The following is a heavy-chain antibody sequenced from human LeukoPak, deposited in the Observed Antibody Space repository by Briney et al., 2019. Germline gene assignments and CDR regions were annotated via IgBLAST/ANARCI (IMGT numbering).Heavy chain of an antibody. J-gene: IGHJ5*02. V-gene: IGHV3-74*01. CDR3: ARDVRAGTNWFDP. CDR2: INSDGSST. D-gene: IGHD3-10*01. Sequence: GGSLRLSCAASGFTFSSYWMHWVRQAPGKGLVWVSRINSDGSSTSYADFVKGRFTISRDNAKNTLYLQMNSLTAEDTAVYYCARDVRAGTNWFDPWGQGTLVTVSS. CDR1: GFTFSSYW.